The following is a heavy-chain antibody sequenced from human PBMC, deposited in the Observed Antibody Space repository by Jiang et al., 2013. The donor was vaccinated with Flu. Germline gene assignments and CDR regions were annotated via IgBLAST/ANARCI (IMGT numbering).Heavy chain of an antibody. V-gene: IGHV6-1*01. J-gene: IGHJ3*02. Sequence: YYRSKWYNDYAVSVKSRITINPDTSKNQFSLQLNSVTPEDTAVYYCARELITMIVVVKDAFDIWGQGTMVTVSS. CDR3: ARELITMIVVVKDAFDI. D-gene: IGHD3-22*01. CDR2: YYRSKWYN.